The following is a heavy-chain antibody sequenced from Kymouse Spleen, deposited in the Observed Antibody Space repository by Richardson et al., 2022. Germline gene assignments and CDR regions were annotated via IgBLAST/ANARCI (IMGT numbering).Heavy chain of an antibody. J-gene: IGHJ6*02. V-gene: IGHV4-61*01. CDR1: GGSVSSGSYY. Sequence: QVQLQESGPGLVKPSETLSLTCTVSGGSVSSGSYYWSWIRQPPGKGLEWIGYIYYSGSTNYNPSLKSRVTISVDTSKNQFSLKLSSVTAADTAVYYCASYSGSYWGYYYYGMDVWGQGTTVTVS. CDR3: ASYSGSYWGYYYYGMDV. CDR2: IYYSGST. D-gene: IGHD1-26*01.